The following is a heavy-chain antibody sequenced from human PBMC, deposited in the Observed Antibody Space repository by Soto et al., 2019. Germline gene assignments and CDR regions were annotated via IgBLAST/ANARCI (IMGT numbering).Heavy chain of an antibody. V-gene: IGHV4-59*08. J-gene: IGHJ3*02. Sequence: QVQLQESGPGLVKPSETLSLTCTVSGGSISSYYWSWIRQPPGKGLEWIGYIYDSGSTNYNPSLKSRVTISVDTSKNQFSLKLSSVSAADTAVYYCARHLRFYDFWSGYYDHYDGFGIWGQGTMVTVSS. D-gene: IGHD3-3*01. CDR3: ARHLRFYDFWSGYYDHYDGFGI. CDR2: IYDSGST. CDR1: GGSISSYY.